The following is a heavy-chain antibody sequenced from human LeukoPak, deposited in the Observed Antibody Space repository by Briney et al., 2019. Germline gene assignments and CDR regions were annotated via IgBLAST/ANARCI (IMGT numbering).Heavy chain of an antibody. D-gene: IGHD6-19*01. CDR3: ARYSVDSSGWSFDY. CDR1: GGSIRSYY. V-gene: IGHV4-59*08. Sequence: SETLSLTCTVSGGSIRSYYWSWIRQPPGKGLEWIGYIYNSESTNYNPSLKSRVTISVDTSKNQFSLKLSSVTAADTAVYYCARYSVDSSGWSFDYWGQGTLVTVSS. J-gene: IGHJ4*02. CDR2: IYNSEST.